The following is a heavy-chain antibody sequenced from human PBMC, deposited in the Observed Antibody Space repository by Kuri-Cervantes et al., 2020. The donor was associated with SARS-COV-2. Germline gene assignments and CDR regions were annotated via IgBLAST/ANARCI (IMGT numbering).Heavy chain of an antibody. CDR1: GYSISSGYY. D-gene: IGHD3-22*01. J-gene: IGHJ4*02. V-gene: IGHV4-38-2*01. CDR3: ARHQRGPQRYDSSGKFDY. CDR2: VYHGGGT. Sequence: ESLKISCAVSGYSISSGYYWGWIRQPPGKGLEWIGSVYHGGGTYYNPSLKSRVTISVDTSKDQFSLKLSSVTAADTAVYYCARHQRGPQRYDSSGKFDYWGQGTLVTVSS.